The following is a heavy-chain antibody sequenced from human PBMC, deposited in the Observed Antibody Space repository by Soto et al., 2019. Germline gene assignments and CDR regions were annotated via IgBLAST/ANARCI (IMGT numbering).Heavy chain of an antibody. CDR1: GGSFSGYY. V-gene: IGHV4-34*01. J-gene: IGHJ6*03. CDR2: INHSGST. CDR3: ARLTNMGATISYYYYYMDV. D-gene: IGHD5-12*01. Sequence: QVQLQQWGAGLLKPSETLSLTCAVYGGSFSGYYWSWIHQPPGKGLEWIGEINHSGSTNYNPSLKSRVTISVDTSKNQFSLKLSSVTAADTAVYYCARLTNMGATISYYYYYMDVWGKGTTVTVSS.